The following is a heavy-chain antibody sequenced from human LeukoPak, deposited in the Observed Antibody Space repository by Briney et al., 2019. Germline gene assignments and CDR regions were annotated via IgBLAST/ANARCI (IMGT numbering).Heavy chain of an antibody. CDR1: GFTFSSYE. V-gene: IGHV3-48*03. CDR2: ISSSGSTI. D-gene: IGHD2-8*02. CDR3: ARANRAWSSFDY. Sequence: GGSLRLSCAASGFTFSSYEMNWVRQAPGKGLEWVSYISSSGSTIYYADSVEGRFTISRDNAKNSLYLQMNSLRAEDTAVYYCARANRAWSSFDYWGQGTLVTVSS. J-gene: IGHJ4*02.